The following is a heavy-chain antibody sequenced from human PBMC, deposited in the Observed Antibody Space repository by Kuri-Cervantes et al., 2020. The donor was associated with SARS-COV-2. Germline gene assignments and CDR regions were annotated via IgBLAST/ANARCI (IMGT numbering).Heavy chain of an antibody. CDR1: GYSFTSYW. J-gene: IGHJ4*02. CDR3: ARGAQGSTIGY. Sequence: GESLKISCKGSGYSFTSYWIGWVRQMPGKGLEWVGIIYPGDSDTAYSESFRGHVTISAAKSISTAYLQWSSLKASDTAMYYCARGAQGSTIGYWGQGTLVTVSS. V-gene: IGHV5-51*01. D-gene: IGHD5-24*01. CDR2: IYPGDSDT.